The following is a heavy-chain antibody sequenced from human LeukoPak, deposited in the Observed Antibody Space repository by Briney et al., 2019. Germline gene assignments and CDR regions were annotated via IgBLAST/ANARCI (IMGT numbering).Heavy chain of an antibody. CDR2: ISDSVIM. D-gene: IGHD5-12*01. Sequence: SETLSLTRALYLGSLCGYYWSWIRQPPGPRREWSGEISDSVIMSYNPSLKSRVTIPVDTYKNQFSLKLSSVTAADTAVYYCARGFSVMRYDRLYYYYYYMDVWGKGTTVTVSS. J-gene: IGHJ6*03. CDR1: LGSLCGYY. V-gene: IGHV4-34*01. CDR3: ARGFSVMRYDRLYYYYYYMDV.